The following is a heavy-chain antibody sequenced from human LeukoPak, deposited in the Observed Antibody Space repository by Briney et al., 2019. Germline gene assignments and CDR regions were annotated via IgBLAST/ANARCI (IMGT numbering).Heavy chain of an antibody. CDR3: ARGWLSAAGQKVSYYYYYGMDV. D-gene: IGHD6-13*01. J-gene: IGHJ6*02. V-gene: IGHV1-69*13. CDR2: IIPIFGTA. Sequence: SVKVSCKASGYTFTSYGISWVRQAPGQGLEWMGGIIPIFGTANYAQKFQGRVTITADESTSTAYMELSSLRSEDTAVYYCARGWLSAAGQKVSYYYYYGMDVWGQGTTVTVSS. CDR1: GYTFTSYG.